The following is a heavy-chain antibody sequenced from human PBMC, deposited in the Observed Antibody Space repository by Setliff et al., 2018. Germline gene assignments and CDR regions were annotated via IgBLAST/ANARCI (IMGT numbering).Heavy chain of an antibody. Sequence: EPLSLTCTVSGGSISSSSYYWGWIRQPPGKGLEWIGSIYYSGSTYYNPSLKSRVTISVDTSKNQFSLKLSSVTAADTAVYYCARRETYYNFWSGYYAYWGQGTLVTVSS. CDR2: IYYSGST. CDR1: GGSISSSSYY. J-gene: IGHJ4*02. CDR3: ARRETYYNFWSGYYAY. V-gene: IGHV4-39*07. D-gene: IGHD3-3*01.